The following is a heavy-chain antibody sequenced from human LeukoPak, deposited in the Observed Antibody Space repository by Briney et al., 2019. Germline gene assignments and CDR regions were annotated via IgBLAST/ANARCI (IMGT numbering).Heavy chain of an antibody. D-gene: IGHD3-9*01. CDR2: IYSSGST. CDR3: ARDYDVLTAYPPTQLFDP. J-gene: IGHJ5*02. V-gene: IGHV4-61*02. Sequence: SQTLSLTCTVSGDSISTLNYYWSWIRQPAGKGLEWIGRIYSSGSTNYNPSLKSRVTISVDTSKNQFYMKMNSVTAADTAVYYCARDYDVLTAYPPTQLFDPWGQGTLVTVSS. CDR1: GDSISTLNYY.